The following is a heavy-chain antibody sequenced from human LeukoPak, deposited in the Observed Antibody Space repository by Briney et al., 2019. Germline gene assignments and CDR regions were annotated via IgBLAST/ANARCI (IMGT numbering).Heavy chain of an antibody. J-gene: IGHJ3*02. V-gene: IGHV3-15*01. CDR2: IKSKTDGGTT. Sequence: GGSLRLSCAASGFTFSNAWMSWVRQAPGKGLEWVGRIKSKTDGGTTDYAAPVKGRFTISRDDSKNTLYLQMNSLKTEDTAVYYCTTVGAIDYGDCFGGGAFDIWGQGTMVTVSS. D-gene: IGHD4-17*01. CDR3: TTVGAIDYGDCFGGGAFDI. CDR1: GFTFSNAW.